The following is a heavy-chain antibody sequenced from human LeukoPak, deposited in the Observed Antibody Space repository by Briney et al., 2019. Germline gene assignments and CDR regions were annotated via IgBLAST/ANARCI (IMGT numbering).Heavy chain of an antibody. CDR3: ARDSGPNYGSGNYCAGDC. Sequence: PGGSLRLSCAASGFTFSSYSMNWVRQAPGKGLEWVSSISSSSSYIYYADSVKGRFTISSDNAKNSLSLQMNSLRAEDTAVYYCARDSGPNYGSGNYCAGDCWGQGALVTVSS. CDR1: GFTFSSYS. D-gene: IGHD3-10*01. V-gene: IGHV3-21*01. J-gene: IGHJ4*02. CDR2: ISSSSSYI.